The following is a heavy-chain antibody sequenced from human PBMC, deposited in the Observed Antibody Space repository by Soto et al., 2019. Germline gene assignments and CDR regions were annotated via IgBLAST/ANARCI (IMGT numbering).Heavy chain of an antibody. Sequence: SETLSLTCTVSGVSISTGGYYWSWIRQHPGKGLEWIGNIYYSGSTYYNLSLKSRVILSVDTSKNHFSLNLRSLTAADSAMYYRASVIAGDSEYYIDDWGQGALVTVSS. D-gene: IGHD2-21*02. CDR3: ASVIAGDSEYYIDD. J-gene: IGHJ4*02. CDR1: GVSISTGGYY. V-gene: IGHV4-31*03. CDR2: IYYSGST.